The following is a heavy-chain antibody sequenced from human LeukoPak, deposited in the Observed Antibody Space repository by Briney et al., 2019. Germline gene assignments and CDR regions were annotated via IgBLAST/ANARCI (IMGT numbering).Heavy chain of an antibody. D-gene: IGHD2-15*01. CDR2: ISSSSSTI. J-gene: IGHJ5*01. CDR3: ARAAVILAASRWLDS. CDR1: GFTFSSYA. V-gene: IGHV3-48*01. Sequence: GGSLRLSCAASGFTFSSYALSWVRQAPGKGLEWVSYISSSSSTIYYADSVKGRFTISRDNAKNSLYLQMNSLRAEDTAVYYCARAAVILAASRWLDSWGQGTLVTVSS.